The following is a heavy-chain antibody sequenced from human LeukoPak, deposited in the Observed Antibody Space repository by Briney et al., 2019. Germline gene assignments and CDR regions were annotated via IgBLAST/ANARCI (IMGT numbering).Heavy chain of an antibody. CDR3: AKGSSGYFVDL. CDR1: GFIFNNYC. V-gene: IGHV3-23*01. Sequence: GGSLRLSCAASGFIFNNYCLIRVRQAPGKGLEWVSAISNDGGGTNYADFVKGRFTISRDNSKNTLFLQMNSLRAEDTALYYCAKGSSGYFVDLWGQGTLVTVSS. CDR2: ISNDGGGT. D-gene: IGHD3-22*01. J-gene: IGHJ5*02.